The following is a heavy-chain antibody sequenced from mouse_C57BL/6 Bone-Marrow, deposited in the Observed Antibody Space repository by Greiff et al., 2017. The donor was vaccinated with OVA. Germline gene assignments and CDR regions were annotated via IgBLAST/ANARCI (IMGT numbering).Heavy chain of an antibody. CDR3: ASRDSSGYVAWFAY. CDR2: IDPSDSYT. CDR1: GYTFTSYW. V-gene: IGHV1-59*01. D-gene: IGHD3-2*02. J-gene: IGHJ3*01. Sequence: VQLQQPGAELVRPGTSVKLSCKASGYTFTSYWMHWVKQRPGQGLEWIGVIDPSDSYTNYNQKFKGKATLTVDTSSSTAYMQLSSLTSEDSAVYYCASRDSSGYVAWFAYWGQGTLVTVSA.